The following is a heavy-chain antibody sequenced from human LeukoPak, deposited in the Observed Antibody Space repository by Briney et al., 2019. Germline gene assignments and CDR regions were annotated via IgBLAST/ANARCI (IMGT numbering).Heavy chain of an antibody. CDR3: ARSNYDFWSGYPSEDYYYMDV. Sequence: GGSLRLSCAASGFTFSDYYMSWIRQAPGKGLEWVSYISSSGSTIYYADSVKGRFTISRDNAKNSLYLQMNSLRAEDTAVYYCARSNYDFWSGYPSEDYYYMDVWGKGTTVTVSS. J-gene: IGHJ6*03. CDR2: ISSSGSTI. CDR1: GFTFSDYY. V-gene: IGHV3-11*04. D-gene: IGHD3-3*01.